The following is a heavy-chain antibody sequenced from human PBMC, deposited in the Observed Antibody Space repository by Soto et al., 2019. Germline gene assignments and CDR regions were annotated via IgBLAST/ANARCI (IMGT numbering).Heavy chain of an antibody. V-gene: IGHV3-23*01. J-gene: IGHJ4*02. D-gene: IGHD5-12*01. CDR2: IRGTDTST. CDR3: AKGGYASPFDY. CDR1: GFTFNTYA. Sequence: EVQLLESGGGLVQPGGSLRLSCAASGFTFNTYAMTWVRQAPGKGLEWVSTIRGTDTSTYYADSVKGRFTISRDNSMNTLFLLMNSLRAEDTAIYYCAKGGYASPFDYWGLGTLVTVSS.